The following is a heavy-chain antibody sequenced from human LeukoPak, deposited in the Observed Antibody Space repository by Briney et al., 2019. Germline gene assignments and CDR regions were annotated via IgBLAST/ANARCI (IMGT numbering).Heavy chain of an antibody. CDR3: AKDTDYYGSGSYPVF. CDR2: ISGSGGST. Sequence: GGSLILSCAASGFTFSSYAMSWVRQAPGKGLEWVSAISGSGGSTYYADSVKGRFTISRDNSKNTLYLQMNSLRAEDTAVYYCAKDTDYYGSGSYPVFWGQGTLVTVSS. D-gene: IGHD3-10*01. V-gene: IGHV3-23*01. J-gene: IGHJ4*02. CDR1: GFTFSSYA.